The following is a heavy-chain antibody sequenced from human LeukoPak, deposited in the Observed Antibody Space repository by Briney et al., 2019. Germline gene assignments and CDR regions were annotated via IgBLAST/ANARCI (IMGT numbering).Heavy chain of an antibody. J-gene: IGHJ4*02. Sequence: GGSLRLSCAASGFTFSSYWMRWVRQVPGKKLMWVSQIKTDGSSTIYADSVKGRFTVSRDNAKNTLYLQIHSLRVEDTAIYYCARDVPAADCDLDYWGQGTLVTVSS. CDR2: IKTDGSST. D-gene: IGHD6-13*01. CDR1: GFTFSSYW. V-gene: IGHV3-74*01. CDR3: ARDVPAADCDLDY.